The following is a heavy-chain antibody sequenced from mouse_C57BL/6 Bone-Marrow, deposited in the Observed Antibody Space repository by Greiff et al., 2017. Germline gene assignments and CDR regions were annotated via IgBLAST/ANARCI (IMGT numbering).Heavy chain of an antibody. D-gene: IGHD2-1*01. CDR2: IHPNSGST. CDR3: ARSENYYGNQYDFDY. V-gene: IGHV1-64*01. J-gene: IGHJ2*01. CDR1: GYSFTSYW. Sequence: QVQLQQPGAELVQPGASVKLSCKASGYSFTSYWMHWVKQRPGQGLEWLGMIHPNSGSTKYNEKLKRKAILTVDDSSSTAYMQRSSRTSEYTAVYYCARSENYYGNQYDFDYWGQGTTLTVSS.